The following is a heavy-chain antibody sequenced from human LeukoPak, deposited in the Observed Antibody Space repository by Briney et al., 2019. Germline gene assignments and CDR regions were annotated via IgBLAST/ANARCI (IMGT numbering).Heavy chain of an antibody. CDR2: ICWVDDK. J-gene: IGHJ5*02. D-gene: IGHD3-9*01. Sequence: SGPTLVNPTQTLTLTCTFSGFSLRTSGVGVGWIRQPPGKALEWLALICWVDDKRYIPSLKSRLTITQDTYKNQVVLTMTNMDPVDTATYYCAHRRRYYDILTGYPKGRNWFVPCGQRTLVTVCS. CDR1: GFSLRTSGVG. V-gene: IGHV2-5*02. CDR3: AHRRRYYDILTGYPKGRNWFVP.